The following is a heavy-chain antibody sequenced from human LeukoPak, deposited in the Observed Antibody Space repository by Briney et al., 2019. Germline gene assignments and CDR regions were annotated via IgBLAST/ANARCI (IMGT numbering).Heavy chain of an antibody. Sequence: GGSLRLSCAASKFTFSNYGMNWVRQAPGKGLEWMAIIYPGDSDTRYSPSFQGQVTISADKSISTAYLQWSSLKASDAAMYYCARRGVYATSPFDYWGQGTLVTVSS. CDR1: KFTFSNYG. J-gene: IGHJ4*02. CDR2: IYPGDSDT. V-gene: IGHV5-51*01. CDR3: ARRGVYATSPFDY. D-gene: IGHD2-8*01.